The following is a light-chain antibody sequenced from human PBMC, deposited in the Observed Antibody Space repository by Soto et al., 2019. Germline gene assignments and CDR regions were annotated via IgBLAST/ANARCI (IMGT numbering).Light chain of an antibody. Sequence: SYELTQPLSVSGAPGQTATITCGGNNVASKTVHWYRQKPGQAPVLVVYDDTDRPSGIPERFSGSNSGNTATLTISRVEAGDEADYYCQVWDTSDHSWVFGGGTKLTVL. V-gene: IGLV3-21*02. CDR3: QVWDTSDHSWV. J-gene: IGLJ3*02. CDR1: NVASKT. CDR2: DDT.